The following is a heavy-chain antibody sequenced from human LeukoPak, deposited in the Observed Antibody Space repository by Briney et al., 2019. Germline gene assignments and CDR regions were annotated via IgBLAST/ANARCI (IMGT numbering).Heavy chain of an antibody. Sequence: PGRSLRLSCAASGFTFSSYAMHWVRQAPGKGLEWVAVISCDGSNKYYADSVKGRFTISRDNSKNTLYLQMNNLRAEDTAVYYCATTRVCGGVLLRPSCLYFEDWGQGALVTVSS. J-gene: IGHJ4*02. CDR2: ISCDGSNK. CDR1: GFTFSSYA. D-gene: IGHD3-10*01. V-gene: IGHV3-30-3*01. CDR3: ATTRVCGGVLLRPSCLYFED.